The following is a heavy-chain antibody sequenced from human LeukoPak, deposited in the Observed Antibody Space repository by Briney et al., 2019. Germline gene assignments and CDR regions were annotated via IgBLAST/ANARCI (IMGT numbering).Heavy chain of an antibody. J-gene: IGHJ3*02. D-gene: IGHD1-26*01. V-gene: IGHV3-23*01. CDR2: ISGSGGST. CDR3: AKRIDSYGRNAFDI. Sequence: GGSLRLSCAASGFTFNSYAMSWVRQAPGKGLEWVSEISGSGGSTYYADSVKGRFTISRDNSKNTLYLQVNSLRADDTAVYYCAKRIDSYGRNAFDIWGQGTMVTVSS. CDR1: GFTFNSYA.